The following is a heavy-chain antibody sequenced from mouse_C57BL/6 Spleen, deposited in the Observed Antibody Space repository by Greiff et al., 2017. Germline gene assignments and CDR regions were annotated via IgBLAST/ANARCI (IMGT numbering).Heavy chain of an antibody. CDR2: INPSSGYT. CDR3: ARSFITTVVATFDY. Sequence: VQLQQSGAELARPGASVKMSCKASGYTFTSYTMPWVKQRPGQGLEWIGYINPSSGYTKYNQKFKDKATLTADKSSSTAYMQLSSLTSEDSAVYYCARSFITTVVATFDYWGKGTTLTVSS. CDR1: GYTFTSYT. J-gene: IGHJ2*01. V-gene: IGHV1-4*01. D-gene: IGHD1-1*01.